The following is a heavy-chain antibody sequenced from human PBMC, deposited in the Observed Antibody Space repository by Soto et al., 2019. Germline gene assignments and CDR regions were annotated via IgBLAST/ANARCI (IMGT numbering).Heavy chain of an antibody. CDR3: ASRRDGYNYYGY. Sequence: QLQLQESGSGLVKPSQTLSLTCAVSGGSISSGGYSCSWIRQPPGKGLEWIGSIYHSGSTYYNSSLKSRVTISVDRSKNPFSLKLSSVTAADTAVYYCASRRDGYNYYGYWGQGTMVTVSS. CDR1: GGSISSGGYS. V-gene: IGHV4-30-2*01. J-gene: IGHJ4*02. CDR2: IYHSGST. D-gene: IGHD5-12*01.